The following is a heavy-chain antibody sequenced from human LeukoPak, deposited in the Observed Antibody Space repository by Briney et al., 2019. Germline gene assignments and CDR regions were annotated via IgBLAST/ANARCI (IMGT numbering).Heavy chain of an antibody. V-gene: IGHV3-23*01. J-gene: IGHJ4*02. CDR1: GFTFSSFA. CDR2: ISGSGGNT. Sequence: GGSLRLSCAASGFTFSSFAMSWVRQAPGKGLEWVSAISGSGGNTYYADSVKGRFTISRDNSKNTLYLQMNSLRAEDTAVYYCAKDRPVLMMYATSPHYFDYWGQGTLVTVSS. CDR3: AKDRPVLMMYATSPHYFDY. D-gene: IGHD2-8*01.